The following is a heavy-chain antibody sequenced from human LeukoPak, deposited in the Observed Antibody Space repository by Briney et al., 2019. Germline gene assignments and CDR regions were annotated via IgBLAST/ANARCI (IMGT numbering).Heavy chain of an antibody. CDR3: ARVVVSFGEFYDY. J-gene: IGHJ4*02. CDR1: GYTLTSYV. CDR2: INAGNGNT. Sequence: GASVEVSCKASGYTLTSYVMHWVRQAPGQRLEWMGWINAGNGNTKYSQKFQGRVTITRDTSASTAYMELSSLRSEDTAVYYCARVVVSFGEFYDYWGQGTLVTVSS. V-gene: IGHV1-3*01. D-gene: IGHD3-10*01.